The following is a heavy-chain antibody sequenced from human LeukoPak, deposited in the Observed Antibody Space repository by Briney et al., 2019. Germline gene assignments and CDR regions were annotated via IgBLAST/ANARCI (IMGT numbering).Heavy chain of an antibody. J-gene: IGHJ4*02. CDR3: ARAASGIAAAFDY. CDR1: GFTFSSYS. CDR2: ISSSSSYI. Sequence: PGGSLRLSCAASGFTFSSYSMNWVRQAPGKGLEWVSSISSSSSYIYYADSVKGRFTISRDNAKNSLYLQMNSLRAEDTAVYYCARAASGIAAAFDYWGQGTLVTVSS. V-gene: IGHV3-21*01. D-gene: IGHD6-13*01.